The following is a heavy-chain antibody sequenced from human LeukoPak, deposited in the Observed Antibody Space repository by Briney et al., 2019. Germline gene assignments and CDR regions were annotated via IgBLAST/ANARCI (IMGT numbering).Heavy chain of an antibody. CDR2: ISGYGGTK. V-gene: IGHV3-64D*09. Sequence: GGSLRLSCSASGFTFSNYAMHWVRQAPGKGLEFVSSISGYGGTKYYADSMKGRFTISRDNSKNTQYLQMSSLRAEDTAVYYCVKGLESYCESKSDYRGEGTLDSV. CDR1: GFTFSNYA. J-gene: IGHJ4*02. CDR3: VKGLESYCESKSDY. D-gene: IGHD3-22*01.